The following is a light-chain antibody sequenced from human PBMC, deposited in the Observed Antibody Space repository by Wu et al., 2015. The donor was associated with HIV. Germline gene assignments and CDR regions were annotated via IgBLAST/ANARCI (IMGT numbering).Light chain of an antibody. Sequence: AIRITQSPSSLSASTGDRVTITCRASQGISSYLAWYQQKPGKAPKLLISSASTLQHGVPSRFSGGGSGTDFTLTINSLQPEDFATYYCQHASEYPYTFGQGTKV. V-gene: IGKV1-8*01. J-gene: IGKJ2*01. CDR3: QHASEYPYT. CDR1: QGISSY. CDR2: SAS.